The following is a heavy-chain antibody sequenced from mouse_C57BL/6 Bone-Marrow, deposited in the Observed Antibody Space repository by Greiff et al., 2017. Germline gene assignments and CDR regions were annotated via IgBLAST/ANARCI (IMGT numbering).Heavy chain of an antibody. D-gene: IGHD1-1*01. CDR1: DSEVFPIAY. Sequence: LQESGSELRSPGSSVKLSCKDFDSEVFPIAYMSWVRQKPGHGFEWIGGILPSIGRTIYGEKFEDKATLDADTLSNTAYLELNSLTSEDSAIYYCAREGYGSRNWYFDVWGTGTTVTVSS. J-gene: IGHJ1*03. CDR3: AREGYGSRNWYFDV. V-gene: IGHV15-2*01. CDR2: ILPSIGRT.